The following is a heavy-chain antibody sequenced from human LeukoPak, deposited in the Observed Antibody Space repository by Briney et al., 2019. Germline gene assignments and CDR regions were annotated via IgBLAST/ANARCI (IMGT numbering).Heavy chain of an antibody. CDR3: ARAIVAGTSLFDY. V-gene: IGHV4-34*01. CDR2: INHSGST. CDR1: GGSFSGYY. D-gene: IGHD6-19*01. Sequence: SETLSLTCAGYGGSFSGYYWSWIRQPPGKGLEWIGEINHSGSTNYNPSLKSRVTISVDTSKNQFSLKLSSVTAADTAVYYCARAIVAGTSLFDYWGQGTLVTVSS. J-gene: IGHJ4*02.